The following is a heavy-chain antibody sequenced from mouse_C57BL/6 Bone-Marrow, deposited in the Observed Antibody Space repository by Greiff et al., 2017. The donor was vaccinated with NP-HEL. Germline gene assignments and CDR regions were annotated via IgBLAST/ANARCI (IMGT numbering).Heavy chain of an antibody. Sequence: EVKLEESGGGLVQPGGSMKLSCVASGFTFSNYWMNWVRQSPEKGLEWVAQIRLKSDNYATHYAESVKGRFTISRDDSKSSVYLQMNNLRAEDTGIYYCTAVVANYYAMDYWGQGTSVTVSS. CDR2: IRLKSDNYAT. CDR3: TAVVANYYAMDY. V-gene: IGHV6-3*01. J-gene: IGHJ4*01. D-gene: IGHD1-1*01. CDR1: GFTFSNYW.